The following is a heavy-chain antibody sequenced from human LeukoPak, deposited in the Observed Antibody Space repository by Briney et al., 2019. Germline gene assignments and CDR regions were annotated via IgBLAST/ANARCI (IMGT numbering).Heavy chain of an antibody. Sequence: PSETLSLTCTVSGGSISSSNWWSWVRQPPGKGLEWIGEIYHSGSTNYNPSLKSRVTISVDKSKNQFSLKLSSVTAADTAVYYCAIVREWELPGGPFDPWGQGTLVTVSS. D-gene: IGHD1-26*01. J-gene: IGHJ5*02. CDR1: GGSISSSNW. CDR2: IYHSGST. V-gene: IGHV4-4*02. CDR3: AIVREWELPGGPFDP.